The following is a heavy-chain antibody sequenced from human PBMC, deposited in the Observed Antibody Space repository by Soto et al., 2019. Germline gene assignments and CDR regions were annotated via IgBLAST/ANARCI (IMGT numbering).Heavy chain of an antibody. D-gene: IGHD2-15*01. Sequence: SETLSLTCSVSGDSISHEGYFWNWLRQHPGKGPEWIGYIYYSGSTYYNPSLKSRVTISLDTSKNQFSLKLTSVTASDTAVYYCARDLPLKHCSAGTCYPQLDAFDIWGQGTMVTVSS. CDR1: GDSISHEGYF. J-gene: IGHJ3*02. CDR3: ARDLPLKHCSAGTCYPQLDAFDI. CDR2: IYYSGST. V-gene: IGHV4-31*03.